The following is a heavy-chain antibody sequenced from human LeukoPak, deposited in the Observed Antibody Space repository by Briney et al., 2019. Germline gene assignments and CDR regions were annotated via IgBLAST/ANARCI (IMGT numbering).Heavy chain of an antibody. CDR2: ISSSGRNS. CDR3: ARGGRTTIYFDY. J-gene: IGHJ4*02. Sequence: TGGSLRLSCAASEFTLSLYHINWVRQAPGKGPEWVAYISSSGRNSHYSDSVKGRFTISRDNSKNTLYLQMNSLRVEDTAVYYCARGGRTTIYFDYWGQGTLVTVSS. CDR1: EFTLSLYH. V-gene: IGHV3-48*01. D-gene: IGHD5-12*01.